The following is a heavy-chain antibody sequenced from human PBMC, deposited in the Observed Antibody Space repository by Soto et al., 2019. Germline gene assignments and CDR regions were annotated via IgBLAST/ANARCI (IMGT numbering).Heavy chain of an antibody. D-gene: IGHD3-3*01. CDR3: ARFQKGRYYFDY. Sequence: SVKVSCKASGGTFSSYAISWVRQAPGQGLEWMGGIIPIFGTANYAQKFQGRVTITADESTSTAYMELSSLRSEDTAVYYCARFQKGRYYFDYWGQGTLVTVSS. J-gene: IGHJ4*02. CDR1: GGTFSSYA. V-gene: IGHV1-69*13. CDR2: IIPIFGTA.